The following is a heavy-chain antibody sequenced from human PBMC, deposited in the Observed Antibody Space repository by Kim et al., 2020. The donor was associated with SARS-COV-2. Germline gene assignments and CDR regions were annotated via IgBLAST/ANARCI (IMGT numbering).Heavy chain of an antibody. D-gene: IGHD4-17*01. V-gene: IGHV1-18*04. Sequence: ASVKVSCKASGYTFTSYGISWVRQAPGQGLEWMGWISAYNGNTNYAQKLQGRVTMTTDTSTSTAYMELRSLRYDDTAVYYCARDYGDYAFYYYGMDTWGQGTPFSVSS. CDR3: ARDYGDYAFYYYGMDT. J-gene: IGHJ6*02. CDR2: ISAYNGNT. CDR1: GYTFTSYG.